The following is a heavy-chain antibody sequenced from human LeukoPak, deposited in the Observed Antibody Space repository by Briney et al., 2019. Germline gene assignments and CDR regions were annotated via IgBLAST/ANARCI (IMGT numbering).Heavy chain of an antibody. CDR3: ARERISRYYYYYMDV. V-gene: IGHV3-11*01. J-gene: IGHJ6*03. Sequence: PGGSLRLSCAVSGFTFSDYYMSWIRQAPGKGLEWVSYVSSGGSTISHADSVKGRFTISRDNAKNSLYLQMNSLRAEDTAVYYCARERISRYYYYYMDVWGKGTTVTVSS. CDR1: GFTFSDYY. CDR2: VSSGGSTI. D-gene: IGHD2/OR15-2a*01.